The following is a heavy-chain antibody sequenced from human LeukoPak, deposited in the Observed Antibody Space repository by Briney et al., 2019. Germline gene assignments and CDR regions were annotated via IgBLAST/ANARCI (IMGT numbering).Heavy chain of an antibody. Sequence: GGSLRLSCAASGFTFSSYAMSWVRHAPGKGLEWVSAISGSGGSTYYADSVKGRFTISRDNPKNTLYLQMNSLRAEDTAVYYCAKDPENWNYVLDYWGQGTLVTVSS. V-gene: IGHV3-23*01. CDR1: GFTFSSYA. J-gene: IGHJ4*02. CDR2: ISGSGGST. CDR3: AKDPENWNYVLDY. D-gene: IGHD1-7*01.